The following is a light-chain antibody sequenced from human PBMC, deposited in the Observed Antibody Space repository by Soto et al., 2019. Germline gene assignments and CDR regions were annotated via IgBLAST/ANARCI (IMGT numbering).Light chain of an antibody. CDR1: SSDVGGFNR. J-gene: IGLJ1*01. Sequence: QSALTQPRSVSGSLGQSVTISCTGSSSDVGGFNRVSWYQQPPRTAPKLMIYEVNNRPSGVPDRFSGSKSGNTASLTISGLQGEDEATYYCSSYTVSVAPYVFGTGTKLTVL. CDR3: SSYTVSVAPYV. V-gene: IGLV2-18*02. CDR2: EVN.